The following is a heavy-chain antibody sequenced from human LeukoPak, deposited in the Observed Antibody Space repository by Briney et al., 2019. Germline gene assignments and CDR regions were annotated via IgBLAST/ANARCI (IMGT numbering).Heavy chain of an antibody. D-gene: IGHD2-15*01. CDR1: GFTFSMHG. J-gene: IGHJ4*02. Sequence: PGGALRLSCVASGFTFSMHGMNWVRQAPGKGLEWVSGIIPSGHTTYYADSVRGRFTISRDNSKNTLYLQMNSLRAEDTAVYYCARGGGDYWGQGTLVTVSS. V-gene: IGHV3-23*01. CDR2: IIPSGHTT. CDR3: ARGGGDY.